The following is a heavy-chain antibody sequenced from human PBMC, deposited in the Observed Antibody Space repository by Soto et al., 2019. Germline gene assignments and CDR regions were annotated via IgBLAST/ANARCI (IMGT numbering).Heavy chain of an antibody. CDR3: ARASGVYDAFDI. D-gene: IGHD4-17*01. V-gene: IGHV1-2*02. CDR2: INPNNGGT. CDR1: GSTFTGYY. Sequence: QVPLVQSGAEVKKPGASVKVSCKASGSTFTGYYMHWVRQAPGQGLEWMGWINPNNGGTKYAQKFQGSVTMTRDTSISTAYMELSRLRSDDTAVYYCARASGVYDAFDIWGQGTMVTVSS. J-gene: IGHJ3*02.